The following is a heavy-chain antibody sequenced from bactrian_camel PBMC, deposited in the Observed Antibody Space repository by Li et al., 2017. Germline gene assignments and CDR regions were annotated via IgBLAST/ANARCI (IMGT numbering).Heavy chain of an antibody. J-gene: IGHJ4*01. CDR1: GYSYFRFW. D-gene: IGHD4*01. CDR2: IYTGGGDA. V-gene: IGHV3S1*01. Sequence: HVQLVESGGGSVQAGGSLRLSCAASGYSYFRFWMGWFRQAPGLEREGVAAIYTGGGDAYYADSVKGRFTVSQDNAENTVYLQMNNLKPDDTAVYHCAQESTRATSLSIRGPCYWGGTQVTVS.